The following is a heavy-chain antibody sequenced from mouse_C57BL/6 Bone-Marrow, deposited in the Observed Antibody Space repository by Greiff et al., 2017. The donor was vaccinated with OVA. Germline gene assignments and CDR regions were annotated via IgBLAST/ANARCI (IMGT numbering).Heavy chain of an antibody. V-gene: IGHV6-3*01. CDR3: TGLRYWYFDV. CDR1: GFTFSNYW. Sequence: EVKVEESGGGLVQPGGSMKLSCVASGFTFSNYWMNWVRQSPEKGLEWVAQIRLKSDNYATHYAESVKGRFTISRDDSKSSVYLQMNNLRAEDTGIYYCTGLRYWYFDVWGTGTTVTVSS. CDR2: IRLKSDNYAT. D-gene: IGHD2-12*01. J-gene: IGHJ1*03.